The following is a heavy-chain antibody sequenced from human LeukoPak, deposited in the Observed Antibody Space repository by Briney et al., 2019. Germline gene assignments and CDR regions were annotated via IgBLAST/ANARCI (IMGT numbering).Heavy chain of an antibody. J-gene: IGHJ3*01. CDR1: GFTFSSYA. D-gene: IGHD2-21*01. Sequence: GGSLRLSCAASGFTFSSYAMSWVRQAPGKGLEWVSGISGSGGSTYYAASVKGRFTISRDNSKNILYVEMKSLRAEDTAVYYCAKDDIPSATWGQGTLVIVSS. V-gene: IGHV3-23*01. CDR3: AKDDIPSAT. CDR2: ISGSGGST.